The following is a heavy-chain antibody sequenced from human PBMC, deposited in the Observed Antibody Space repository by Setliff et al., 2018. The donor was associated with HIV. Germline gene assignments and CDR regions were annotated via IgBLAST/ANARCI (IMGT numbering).Heavy chain of an antibody. D-gene: IGHD4-4*01. CDR3: ARDRERWLQSRLFDP. CDR2: IRNKASSFTT. V-gene: IGHV3-72*01. CDR1: GFIFSDHY. J-gene: IGHJ5*02. Sequence: PGGSLRLSCAASGFIFSDHYMDWVRQAPGKGLEWVGRIRNKASSFTTEYATSVKGRFTISRDDSKNSVYLQMNSLKTEETAVYYCARDRERWLQSRLFDPWGQGTLVTVSS.